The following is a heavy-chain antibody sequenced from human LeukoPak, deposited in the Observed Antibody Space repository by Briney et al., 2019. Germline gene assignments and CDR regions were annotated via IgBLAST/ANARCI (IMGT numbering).Heavy chain of an antibody. D-gene: IGHD6-13*01. J-gene: IGHJ4*02. CDR1: GFTVSSNY. CDR2: ISNDGNNK. V-gene: IGHV3-30*18. CDR3: AKEVIAAGGNLEY. Sequence: GGSLRLSCAASGFTVSSNYMSWVRQAPGKGLEWVAVISNDGNNKYYADSVRGRFTISRDNSKNTLYVQMNSLRAEDTAVYYCAKEVIAAGGNLEYWGQGTLVTVSS.